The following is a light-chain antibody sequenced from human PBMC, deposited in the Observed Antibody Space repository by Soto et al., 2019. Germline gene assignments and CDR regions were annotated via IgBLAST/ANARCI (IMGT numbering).Light chain of an antibody. CDR3: QQYGSSPT. CDR2: GAS. CDR1: QSVSSN. V-gene: IGKV3-20*01. Sequence: EIVMTQSPATLSVSPGERATLSCRASQSVSSNLAWYQQKPGHAPRLLIYGASSRATGIPDRFSGSGSGTDFTLTISRLEPEDFAVYYCQQYGSSPTFGQGTRLEIK. J-gene: IGKJ5*01.